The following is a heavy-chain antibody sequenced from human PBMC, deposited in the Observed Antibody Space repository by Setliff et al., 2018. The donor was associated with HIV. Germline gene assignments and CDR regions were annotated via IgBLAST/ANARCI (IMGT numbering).Heavy chain of an antibody. J-gene: IGHJ4*02. CDR3: AKDHGSSWYYFDY. Sequence: SLRLSCTASGFTFRDYWMHWVRQAPGKGLEWVSRIKGDGSGATYVDSVKGRFTISRDNSKNTLYLQMNSLRAEDTAVYYCAKDHGSSWYYFDYWGQGTLVTVSS. V-gene: IGHV3-74*01. CDR2: IKGDGSGA. D-gene: IGHD6-13*01. CDR1: GFTFRDYW.